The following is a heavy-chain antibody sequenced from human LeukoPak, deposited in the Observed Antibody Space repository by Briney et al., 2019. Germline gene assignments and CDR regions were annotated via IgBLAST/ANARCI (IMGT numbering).Heavy chain of an antibody. CDR3: ARHEGSYPFDY. V-gene: IGHV4-59*08. J-gene: IGHJ4*02. D-gene: IGHD1-26*01. CDR1: GGSSSSHY. Sequence: SETLSLTCTVSGGSSSSHYWSWIRQPPGKGLEWIGYIYYSGSTNYNPSLKSRVTISVDTSKNQFSLKLSSVTAADTAVYYFARHEGSYPFDYWGQGTLVTVSS. CDR2: IYYSGST.